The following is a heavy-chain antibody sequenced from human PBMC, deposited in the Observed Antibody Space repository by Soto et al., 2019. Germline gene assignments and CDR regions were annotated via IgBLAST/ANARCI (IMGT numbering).Heavy chain of an antibody. D-gene: IGHD4-17*01. V-gene: IGHV3-74*01. CDR3: AREWDYGDYPTGHGY. J-gene: IGHJ4*02. CDR2: INSDGSST. Sequence: EVQLVESGGGLVQPGGSLRLSCAASGFTFSSYWMHWVRQAPGKGLVWVSRINSDGSSTSYADSVKGRFTIPRDNAKNTLYLQMNSLRAEDTAVYYCAREWDYGDYPTGHGYWGQGTLVTVSS. CDR1: GFTFSSYW.